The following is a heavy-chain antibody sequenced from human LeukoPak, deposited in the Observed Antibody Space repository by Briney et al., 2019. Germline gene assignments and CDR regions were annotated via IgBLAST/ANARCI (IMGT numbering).Heavy chain of an antibody. D-gene: IGHD4-23*01. CDR1: GGSISRGDYY. V-gene: IGHV4-30-4*01. CDR3: ARGGPRWSGVKRRYFDY. J-gene: IGHJ4*02. Sequence: SQTLSLTCTVSGGSISRGDYYWSWIRQPPGKGLEWIGYIYYSGSTYYNPSLKSRVTISVDTSKNQFSLKLSSVTAADTAVYYCARGGPRWSGVKRRYFDYWGQGTLVTVSS. CDR2: IYYSGST.